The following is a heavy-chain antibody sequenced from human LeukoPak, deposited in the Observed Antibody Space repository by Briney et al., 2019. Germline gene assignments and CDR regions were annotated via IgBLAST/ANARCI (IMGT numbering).Heavy chain of an antibody. Sequence: SVKVSCKASGGTFSSYAISWVRQAPGQGLEWMGRIIPILGIANYAQKFQGRVTITADKSTSTAYMELSSLRSEDTAVYYCAKGVSHGGQDLDDYGDYGIDYWGQGTLVTVSS. CDR2: IIPILGIA. CDR3: AKGVSHGGQDLDDYGDYGIDY. CDR1: GGTFSSYA. D-gene: IGHD4-17*01. V-gene: IGHV1-69*04. J-gene: IGHJ4*02.